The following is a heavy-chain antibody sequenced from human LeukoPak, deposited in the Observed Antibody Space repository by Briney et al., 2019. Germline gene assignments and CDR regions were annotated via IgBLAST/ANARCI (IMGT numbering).Heavy chain of an antibody. J-gene: IGHJ6*03. CDR3: ARASYYYYMDV. Sequence: ASVKVSCKAFGYTFTSNYMHWVRQAPGQGPEWMGVISPSGGSTTYAQKFQGRVTLTRDMSTSTDYMELSRLRSDDTAVYYCARASYYYYMDVWGKGTTVTVSS. CDR1: GYTFTSNY. CDR2: ISPSGGST. V-gene: IGHV1-46*01.